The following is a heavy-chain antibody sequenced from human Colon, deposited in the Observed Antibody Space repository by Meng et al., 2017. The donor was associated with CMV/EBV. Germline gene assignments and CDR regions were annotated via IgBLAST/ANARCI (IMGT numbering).Heavy chain of an antibody. Sequence: ETLSLTCAASGFTVSSNYMIWVRQAPGKGLEWVSLIYRGGGTYYAESVGGRFTISIDNSKNTLYLQMNSLRVEDTAVYYCATSVGSYGSSYYSGLDVWGQGTTVTVSS. CDR1: GFTVSSNY. D-gene: IGHD5-18*01. CDR3: ATSVGSYGSSYYSGLDV. CDR2: IYRGGGT. V-gene: IGHV3-66*02. J-gene: IGHJ6*02.